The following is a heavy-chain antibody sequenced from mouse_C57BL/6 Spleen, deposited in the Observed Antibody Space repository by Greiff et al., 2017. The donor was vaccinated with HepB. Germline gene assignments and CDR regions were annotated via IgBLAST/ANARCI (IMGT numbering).Heavy chain of an antibody. CDR1: GYAFSSSW. Sequence: VMLVKSGPELVKPGASVKISCKASGYAFSSSWMNWVKQRPGKGLEWIGRIYPGDGDTNYNGKFKGKATLTADKSSSTAYMQLSSLTSEDSAVYFCARRTGSYYAMDYWGQGTSVTVSS. CDR2: IYPGDGDT. CDR3: ARRTGSYYAMDY. V-gene: IGHV1-82*01. J-gene: IGHJ4*01. D-gene: IGHD4-1*01.